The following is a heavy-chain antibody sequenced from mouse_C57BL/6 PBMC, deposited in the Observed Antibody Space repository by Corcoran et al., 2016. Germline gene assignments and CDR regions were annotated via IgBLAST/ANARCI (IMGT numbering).Heavy chain of an antibody. J-gene: IGHJ3*01. CDR1: GYTFTDYY. CDR2: INPNNGGT. CDR3: ARVYYGAWLAY. V-gene: IGHV1-26*01. Sequence: EVQLQQSGPELVKPGASVKISRKASGYTFTDYYMNWVKQSHGKSLEWIGDINPNNGGTSYNQKFKGKATLTVDKSSSTAYMELRSLTSEDSAVDYCARVYYGAWLAYGGQGTLVTVAA. D-gene: IGHD1-1*01.